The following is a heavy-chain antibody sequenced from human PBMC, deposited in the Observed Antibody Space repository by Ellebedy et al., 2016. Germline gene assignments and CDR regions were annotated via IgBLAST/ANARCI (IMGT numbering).Heavy chain of an antibody. V-gene: IGHV3-30*03. CDR1: GFTFSSYG. D-gene: IGHD5-18*01. J-gene: IGHJ4*02. Sequence: GGSLRLXCAASGFTFSSYGMHWVRQAPGKGLDWVALISYSGNKVYYGDSVKGRFTISRDNSKNTVYLQMNSLRAEDTALYYCARDSSGGPGPSSYGSDYWGQGTLIAVSS. CDR3: ARDSSGGPGPSSYGSDY. CDR2: ISYSGNKV.